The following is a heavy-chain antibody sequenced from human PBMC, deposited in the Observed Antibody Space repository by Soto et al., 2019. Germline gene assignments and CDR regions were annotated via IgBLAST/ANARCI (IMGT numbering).Heavy chain of an antibody. CDR1: GYTFATYD. V-gene: IGHV1-8*01. D-gene: IGHD6-25*01. CDR3: ARRKERSGPYYLDY. CDR2: MNPNTGNT. Sequence: QVQLVQSGAEVKKPGASVKVSRKASGYTFATYDFAWVRQATGQGLEWMGWMNPNTGNTGYAQAFRGRVTMTRNTSITTAYMELSSLRSEDTAVYFCARRKERSGPYYLDYWGQGTLVTVSS. J-gene: IGHJ4*02.